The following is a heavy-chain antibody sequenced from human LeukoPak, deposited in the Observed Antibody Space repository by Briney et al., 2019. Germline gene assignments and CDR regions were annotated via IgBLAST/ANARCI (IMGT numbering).Heavy chain of an antibody. Sequence: PSETLSLTCSVSGASIGGGTYYWGWIRQPPGKGLEWIGSIYYTGSTYDNPSPKSRVTISVDTSKNQFSLKLSSVTAADTAVYYCARRGGSGRAFDYWGQGTLVTVSS. CDR2: IYYTGST. J-gene: IGHJ4*02. D-gene: IGHD1-26*01. V-gene: IGHV4-39*01. CDR3: ARRGGSGRAFDY. CDR1: GASIGGGTYY.